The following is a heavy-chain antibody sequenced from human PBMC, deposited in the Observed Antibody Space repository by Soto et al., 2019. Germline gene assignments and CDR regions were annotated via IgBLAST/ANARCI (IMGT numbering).Heavy chain of an antibody. J-gene: IGHJ4*02. CDR1: GFPFGENA. Sequence: GGSRLSCAASGFPFGENAMSWVRQAPGKGLEWVSGISDSGATTYYADSVRGRFTISRDNSKNTLYLQMKSLRAEDSASYYCAKEDTSSGSLDYWGQGALVTVSS. V-gene: IGHV3-23*01. CDR2: ISDSGATT. CDR3: AKEDTSSGSLDY. D-gene: IGHD6-19*01.